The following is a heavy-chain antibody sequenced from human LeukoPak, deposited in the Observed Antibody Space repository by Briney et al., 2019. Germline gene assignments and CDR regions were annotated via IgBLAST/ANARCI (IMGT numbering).Heavy chain of an antibody. CDR1: GYTFTSHY. D-gene: IGHD4-23*01. CDR3: ARGGPTTVVTRLDY. Sequence: GASVKVSCKASGYTFTSHYMHWVRQAPGQGLEWMGIINPSSGSTSYAQKLQGRVTMTTDTSTSTAYMELRSLRSDDTAVYYCARGGPTTVVTRLDYWGQGTLVTVSS. J-gene: IGHJ4*02. CDR2: INPSSGST. V-gene: IGHV1-46*01.